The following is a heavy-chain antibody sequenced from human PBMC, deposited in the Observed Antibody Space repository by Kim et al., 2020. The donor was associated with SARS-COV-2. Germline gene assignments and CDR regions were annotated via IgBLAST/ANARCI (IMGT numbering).Heavy chain of an antibody. Sequence: GGSLRLSCAASGFTFSSYAMSWVRQAPGKGLEWVSAISGSGGSTYYADSVKGRFTISRDNSKNTLYLQMNSLRAEDTAVYYCAKWLLWFGELSIGADGMDVWGQGTTVTVSS. CDR2: ISGSGGST. CDR1: GFTFSSYA. V-gene: IGHV3-23*01. D-gene: IGHD3-10*01. CDR3: AKWLLWFGELSIGADGMDV. J-gene: IGHJ6*02.